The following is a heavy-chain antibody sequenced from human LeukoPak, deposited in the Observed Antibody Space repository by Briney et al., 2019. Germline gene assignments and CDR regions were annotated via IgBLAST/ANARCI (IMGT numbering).Heavy chain of an antibody. Sequence: SETLSLTCTVSGGSISSYYWGWIRQPPGKGLEWIGYIYYSGSTNYNPSLKSRVTISVDTSKNQFSLKLSSVTAADTAVYYFARERSGSYPPYYFDYWGQGALVTVSS. CDR3: ARERSGSYPPYYFDY. V-gene: IGHV4-59*01. CDR2: IYYSGST. D-gene: IGHD1-26*01. CDR1: GGSISSYY. J-gene: IGHJ4*02.